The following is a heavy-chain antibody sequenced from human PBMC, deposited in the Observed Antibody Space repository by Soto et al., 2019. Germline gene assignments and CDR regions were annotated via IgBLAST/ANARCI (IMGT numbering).Heavy chain of an antibody. CDR2: IWHTGIT. Sequence: SETLSLTCAVSGGSISSSNWWTWVRQSPGKGLEWIGEIWHTGITNYNPSLESRVTISVDKSKNEFSLKLTSVTAADTAIYYCARDPLNYWGQGTQVTVPQ. V-gene: IGHV4-4*02. J-gene: IGHJ4*02. CDR3: ARDPLNY. CDR1: GGSISSSNW.